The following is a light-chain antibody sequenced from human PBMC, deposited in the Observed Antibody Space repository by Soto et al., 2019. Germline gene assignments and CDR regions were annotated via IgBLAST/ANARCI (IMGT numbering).Light chain of an antibody. CDR3: QQRSNWPRRT. V-gene: IGKV3D-20*02. CDR2: GAS. Sequence: EIVLTQSPGTLSLSPGEGATLSCRAIQSVSSSYIAWYQQRPGQTPSLLIYGASTRATGIPARFSGSGSGTDFTLTISSLEPEDFAVYYCQQRSNWPRRTFGQGTRLEI. J-gene: IGKJ5*01. CDR1: QSVSSSY.